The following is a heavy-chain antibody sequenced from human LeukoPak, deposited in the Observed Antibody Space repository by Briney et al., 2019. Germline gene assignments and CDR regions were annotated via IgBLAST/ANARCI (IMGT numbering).Heavy chain of an antibody. CDR3: AKGQYSSTLIDY. D-gene: IGHD6-13*01. CDR2: ISGSGGST. CDR1: EFTFSSYA. V-gene: IGHV3-23*01. J-gene: IGHJ4*02. Sequence: GGSLRLSCAASEFTFSSYAMSWVRQAPGKGLEWVSAISGSGGSTYYADSVKGRFTISRDNSKNTLYLQMNSLRAEDTAVYYCAKGQYSSTLIDYWGQGTLVTVSS.